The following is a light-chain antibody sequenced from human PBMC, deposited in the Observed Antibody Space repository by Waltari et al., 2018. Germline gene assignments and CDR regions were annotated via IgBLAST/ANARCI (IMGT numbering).Light chain of an antibody. CDR1: QNIGTY. V-gene: IGKV1-39*01. Sequence: DIQLTQSPSSLSASLGDSVTITCRASQNIGTYLNWYQQRPGEAPNLLIYTASKLHPGVPSRFSGSFSGTDFTLTVSSLQPEDFATFYCQQAYSLPGTFGGGTRVELK. CDR2: TAS. J-gene: IGKJ4*01. CDR3: QQAYSLPGT.